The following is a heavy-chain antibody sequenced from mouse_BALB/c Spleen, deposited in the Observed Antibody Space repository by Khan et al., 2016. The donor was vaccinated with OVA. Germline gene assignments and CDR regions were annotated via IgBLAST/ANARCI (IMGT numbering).Heavy chain of an antibody. D-gene: IGHD2-2*01. CDR3: ARDGYYFDY. CDR1: GFSLSSFG. CDR2: IWAGGDT. V-gene: IGHV2-9*02. Sequence: VQRVESGPGLVAPSQSLSITCTVSGFSLSSFGIYWVRQPPGKGLEWLGVIWAGGDTNYNSALLSRLSISKDNSKSQVFLKMNSLQTDDTAIYYCARDGYYFDYWGHGTTVTVSS. J-gene: IGHJ2*01.